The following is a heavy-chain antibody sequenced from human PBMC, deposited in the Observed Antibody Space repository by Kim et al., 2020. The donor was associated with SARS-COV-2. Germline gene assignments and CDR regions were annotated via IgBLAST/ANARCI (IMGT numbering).Heavy chain of an antibody. V-gene: IGHV5-10-1*01. Sequence: GESLKISCMGSGYSFTSFWISWVRQMPGKDLEWMGKIDPRDSYTSYNPSFQGHVTISVDKSITTAYLQWSSLKASDTAIYYCASGTSSWYFDFWGRGTLVTVSS. CDR3: ASGTSSWYFDF. J-gene: IGHJ2*01. CDR2: IDPRDSYT. D-gene: IGHD2-2*01. CDR1: GYSFTSFW.